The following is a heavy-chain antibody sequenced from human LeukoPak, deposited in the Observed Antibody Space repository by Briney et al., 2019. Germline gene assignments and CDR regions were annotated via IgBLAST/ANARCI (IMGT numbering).Heavy chain of an antibody. CDR2: IYYSGST. Sequence: PSQTLSLTCTVSGGSISSGGYYWSWIRQHPGKGLEWIGYIYYSGSTYYNPSLKSRVTISVDTSKSQFSLKLSSVTAADTAVYYCAREGLGYCSSTSCSEYYFDYWGQGTLVTVSS. CDR3: AREGLGYCSSTSCSEYYFDY. V-gene: IGHV4-31*03. J-gene: IGHJ4*02. D-gene: IGHD2-2*01. CDR1: GGSISSGGYY.